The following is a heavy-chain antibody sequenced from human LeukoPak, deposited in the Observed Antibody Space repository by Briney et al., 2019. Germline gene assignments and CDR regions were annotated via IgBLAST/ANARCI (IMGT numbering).Heavy chain of an antibody. CDR3: ARRGYCSSTSCYSVRNWSDP. CDR1: GFTFSGSA. V-gene: IGHV3-73*01. Sequence: GGSLRLSCAASGFTFSGSAMHWVRQASGKGLEWVGRIRSKANSYATAYAASMKGRFTVSRDDSKNTAYLHMNSLKTEDTAVYYCARRGYCSSTSCYSVRNWSDPWGQGTLVTVSS. CDR2: IRSKANSYAT. J-gene: IGHJ5*02. D-gene: IGHD2-2*01.